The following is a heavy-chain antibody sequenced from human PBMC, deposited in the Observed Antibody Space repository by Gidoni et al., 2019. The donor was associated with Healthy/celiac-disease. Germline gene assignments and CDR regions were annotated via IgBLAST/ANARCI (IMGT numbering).Heavy chain of an antibody. J-gene: IGHJ4*02. CDR2: IYSGRST. V-gene: IGHV3-66*01. CDR3: ATGIGLYGDYRLDY. Sequence: EVQLVESGGGLVQPGGSLRLSCAASGFTVSSTYMSWVRQAPGKGLEWVSFIYSGRSTNYVDSVRGRFTISRDDSKNTLYLQMNSLRAEDTAVYYCATGIGLYGDYRLDYWGQGTLVTVSS. CDR1: GFTVSSTY. D-gene: IGHD4-17*01.